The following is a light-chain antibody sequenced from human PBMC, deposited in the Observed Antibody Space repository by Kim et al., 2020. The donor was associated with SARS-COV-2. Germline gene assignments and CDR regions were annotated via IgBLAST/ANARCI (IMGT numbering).Light chain of an antibody. Sequence: DIQMTQSPSSLSASVGDRVTITCRASQSISTSLNWYQQKPGKAPNFLIYAASSLQSGVPSRFSGSGSGTDFTLTISSVQPEDFATYYCQQSFSIPLTFGGGTKVDIK. CDR3: QQSFSIPLT. CDR1: QSISTS. CDR2: AAS. V-gene: IGKV1-39*01. J-gene: IGKJ4*01.